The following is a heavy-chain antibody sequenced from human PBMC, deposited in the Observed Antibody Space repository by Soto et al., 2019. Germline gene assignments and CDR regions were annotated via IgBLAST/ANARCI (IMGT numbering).Heavy chain of an antibody. CDR1: GGTFSSCA. D-gene: IGHD3-10*01. V-gene: IGHV1-69*13. Sequence: ASVKVSCKASGGTFSSCAISCVRQAPGQGLEWMGGIIPIFGTANYAQKFQGRVTITADESTSTAYMELSSLRSEDTAVYYCARDALGTMVRGVIIGSPHYGMDVWGQGTTVTVSS. CDR2: IIPIFGTA. J-gene: IGHJ6*02. CDR3: ARDALGTMVRGVIIGSPHYGMDV.